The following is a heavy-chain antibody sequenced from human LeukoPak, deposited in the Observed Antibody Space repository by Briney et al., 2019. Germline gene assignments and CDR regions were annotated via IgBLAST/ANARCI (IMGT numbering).Heavy chain of an antibody. CDR3: ARAAPSSGDAFDI. CDR1: GDSISSYY. V-gene: IGHV4-59*01. J-gene: IGHJ3*02. D-gene: IGHD3-10*01. Sequence: SETLSLTCTVSGDSISSYYWSWIRQPPGKGLEWIGYIYYSGSTNYSPSLKSRVTISVNTSKNQFSLKLSSVTAADTAVYYCARAAPSSGDAFDIWGQGTMVTVSS. CDR2: IYYSGST.